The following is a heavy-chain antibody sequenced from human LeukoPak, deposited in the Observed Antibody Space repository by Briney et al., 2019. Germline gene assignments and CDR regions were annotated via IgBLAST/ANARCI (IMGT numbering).Heavy chain of an antibody. CDR2: ISASGNT. V-gene: IGHV4-4*07. CDR3: ARQGVATAIDY. D-gene: IGHD2-21*02. CDR1: GGSIRNYY. Sequence: SETLSLTCTVSGGSIRNYYGSWIRQPAGKGLEWIGRISASGNTNYNTSLKSRVTLSVDPSMNLFALNLSSVTAADTAVYYCARQGVATAIDYWGQGTLVTVSS. J-gene: IGHJ4*02.